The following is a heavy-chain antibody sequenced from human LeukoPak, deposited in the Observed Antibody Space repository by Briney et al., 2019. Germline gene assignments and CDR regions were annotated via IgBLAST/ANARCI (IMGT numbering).Heavy chain of an antibody. CDR2: ISAYNGNT. CDR3: ARGAIEWEVRFSYYMDV. Sequence: GASVKVPCKASGYTFNSYGISWVRQAPGQGLKWMGWISAYNGNTNYAQKLQCRVTMTTDTSTSTAYMELRSLRSDDTAVYYCARGAIEWEVRFSYYMDVWGKGTTVTVSS. J-gene: IGHJ6*03. D-gene: IGHD1-26*01. V-gene: IGHV1-18*01. CDR1: GYTFNSYG.